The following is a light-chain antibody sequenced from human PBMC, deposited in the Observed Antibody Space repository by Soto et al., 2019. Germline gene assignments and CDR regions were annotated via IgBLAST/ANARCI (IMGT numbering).Light chain of an antibody. CDR2: DVS. CDR1: SSDVGGYNY. V-gene: IGLV2-14*01. J-gene: IGLJ2*01. Sequence: QSALTQPASVSGSPGQSITISCTGTSSDVGGYNYVSWYQQHPGKAPKLMIYDVSNRPSGVSNRFSGSKSGNMASLTISGLQAEDEADYYCSSYTSSSTLRLVFGGGTKLTVL. CDR3: SSYTSSSTLRLV.